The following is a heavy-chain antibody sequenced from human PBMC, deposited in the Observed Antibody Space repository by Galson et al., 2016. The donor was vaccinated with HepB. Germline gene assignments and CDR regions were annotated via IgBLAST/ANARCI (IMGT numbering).Heavy chain of an antibody. Sequence: SLRLSCAVSGLTFWSSAMTWVRQAPGKGLEWVSTISGFGGETFYTDSVKGRFTISRDNSKNTVSLQMNSLRAGDTAVYFCAREVKGHQAGTFYYYYGMDVWGQGTTVTVSS. CDR2: ISGFGGET. J-gene: IGHJ6*02. V-gene: IGHV3-23*01. CDR1: GLTFWSSA. CDR3: AREVKGHQAGTFYYYYGMDV. D-gene: IGHD3-16*01.